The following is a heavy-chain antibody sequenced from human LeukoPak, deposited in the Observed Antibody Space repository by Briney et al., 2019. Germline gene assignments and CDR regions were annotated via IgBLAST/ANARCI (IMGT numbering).Heavy chain of an antibody. D-gene: IGHD3-16*01. Sequence: SETLSLTCTVSGGSISSYYWSWIRQPPGKGLEWMGYIYYSGSTNYNPSLESRVTISVDTSKNQFSLKLSSVTAADTALYYCARALPERFGWFDPWGQGTLVTVSS. CDR1: GGSISSYY. V-gene: IGHV4-59*01. CDR2: IYYSGST. CDR3: ARALPERFGWFDP. J-gene: IGHJ5*02.